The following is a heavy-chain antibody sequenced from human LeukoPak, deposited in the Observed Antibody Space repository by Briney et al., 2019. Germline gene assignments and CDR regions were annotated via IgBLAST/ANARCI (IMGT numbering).Heavy chain of an antibody. CDR2: ISYDGSNK. CDR1: GFTFSSYG. D-gene: IGHD1-7*01. J-gene: IGHJ4*02. CDR3: ARDSPGTTAVY. V-gene: IGHV3-30*03. Sequence: GGSLRLSCAASGFTFSSYGMHWVRQAPGKGLEWVAVISYDGSNKYYADSVKGRFTISRDNSKNTLYLQMNSLRAEDTAVYYCARDSPGTTAVYWGQGTLVTVSS.